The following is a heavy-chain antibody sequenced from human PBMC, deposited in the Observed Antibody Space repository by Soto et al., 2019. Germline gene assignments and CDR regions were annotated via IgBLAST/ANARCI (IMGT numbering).Heavy chain of an antibody. CDR3: AKLEWLEFGGDY. V-gene: IGHV3-23*01. CDR1: GFAFSDYP. D-gene: IGHD6-19*01. J-gene: IGHJ4*02. CDR2: ISASGEKP. Sequence: EVHLLESGGGVVQPGKSLKISCATSGFAFSDYPMTWVRQPPGQGLEWVSGISASGEKPYYADSVKGRFTISRDNSKNTLSLQMNSLRVEDTGIYYCAKLEWLEFGGDYFGQGTLVTVSS.